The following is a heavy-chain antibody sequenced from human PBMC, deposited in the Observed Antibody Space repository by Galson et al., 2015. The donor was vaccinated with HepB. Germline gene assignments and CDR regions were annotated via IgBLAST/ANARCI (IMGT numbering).Heavy chain of an antibody. J-gene: IGHJ4*02. CDR1: GYSFTGYW. CDR2: IYPGDSDT. D-gene: IGHD2-15*01. CDR3: ARNGYCSDGAGYVFDF. V-gene: IGHV5-51*03. Sequence: QSGAEVKEPGESLKISCETSGYSFTGYWIGWVRQMPGKGLEWMGIIYPGDSDTRYSPSFQGQVTMSIDKSISTAYLHWSSLKASDTAIYFCARNGYCSDGAGYVFDFWGQGTLFTVSS.